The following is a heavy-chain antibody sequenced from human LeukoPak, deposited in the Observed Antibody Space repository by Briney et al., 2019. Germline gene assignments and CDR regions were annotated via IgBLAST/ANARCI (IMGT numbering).Heavy chain of an antibody. CDR3: ARAVRITMIVEPDY. V-gene: IGHV3-21*01. D-gene: IGHD3-22*01. CDR1: GFTFSSYS. J-gene: IGHJ4*02. Sequence: KTGGSLRLSCAASGFTFSSYSMNWVRQAPGKGLEWVSSISSSSSYIYYADSVKGRFTISRDNAKNSLYLQMNSLRAEDTAVYYCARAVRITMIVEPDYWGQGTLVTVSS. CDR2: ISSSSSYI.